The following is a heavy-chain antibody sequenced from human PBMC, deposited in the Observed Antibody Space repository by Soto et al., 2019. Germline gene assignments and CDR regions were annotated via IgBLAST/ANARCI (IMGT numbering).Heavy chain of an antibody. CDR1: GFTFSTYN. J-gene: IGHJ4*02. D-gene: IGHD1-26*01. CDR2: INGRGNYI. CDR3: AREDGVVGATSAFDY. V-gene: IGHV3-21*01. Sequence: EVQLVESGGGLVKPGGSLRLSCTASGFTFSTYNMNWVRQAPGKGLEWVSSINGRGNYIYYADSVKGRFTISRDNAKNSLFLQMNSLRADDTAVYFCAREDGVVGATSAFDYWSQGTLVTVSS.